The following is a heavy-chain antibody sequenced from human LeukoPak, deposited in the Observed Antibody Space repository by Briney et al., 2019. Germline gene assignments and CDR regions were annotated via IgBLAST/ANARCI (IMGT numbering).Heavy chain of an antibody. CDR3: AKDDSTAYYYGAAFDF. Sequence: GGSLRLSCAASGFTFSSYGMHWVRQAPGKGLEWVAVISYDGSNKYYAESVKGRFTISRENSKNTVYLQINSLRAEDAAVYYCAKDDSTAYYYGAAFDFWGQGTMVTVPS. CDR1: GFTFSSYG. D-gene: IGHD3-22*01. J-gene: IGHJ3*01. CDR2: ISYDGSNK. V-gene: IGHV3-30*18.